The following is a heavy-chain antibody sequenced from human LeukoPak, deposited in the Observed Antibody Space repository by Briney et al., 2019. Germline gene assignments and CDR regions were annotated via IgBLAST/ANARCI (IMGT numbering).Heavy chain of an antibody. CDR3: ARVGNPMIAPTGVDY. V-gene: IGHV4-31*03. CDR2: IYYSGST. D-gene: IGHD2-21*01. CDR1: GGSISSGGYY. J-gene: IGHJ4*02. Sequence: PSQTLSLTCTVSGGSISSGGYYWSWIRQHPGKGLEGIGYIYYSGSTYYNPSLKSRVTISVDTSKNQFSLKLSSVTAADTAVYYCARVGNPMIAPTGVDYWGQGTLVTVSS.